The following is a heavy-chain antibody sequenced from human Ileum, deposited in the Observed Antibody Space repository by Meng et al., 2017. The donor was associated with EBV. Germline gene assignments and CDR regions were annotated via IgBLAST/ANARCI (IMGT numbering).Heavy chain of an antibody. CDR2: IYNSGST. CDR3: ARGQKGYFDL. CDR1: GGSISSSNYY. V-gene: IGHV4-30-4*01. J-gene: IGHJ2*01. Sequence: QGQLQESGPGRVKPSQTLSLTCTVFGGSISSSNYYWSWIRQPPGKGLEWSGHIYNSGSTYYNPSLKSRITISVDTSKNQFSLKLSSVTAADTAVYYCARGQKGYFDLWGRGTLVTVSS.